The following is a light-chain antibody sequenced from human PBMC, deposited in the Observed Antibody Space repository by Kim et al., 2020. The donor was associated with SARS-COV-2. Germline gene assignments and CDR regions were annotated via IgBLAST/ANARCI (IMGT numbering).Light chain of an antibody. J-gene: IGKJ1*01. Sequence: LSPGERATLSCRASQSVSRNYVAWYQQRLGQAPRLLIHGASSRATGIPLRFSGSGSGTDFTLTITRLEPEDFAVYYCQQYDNSWTFGQGTKVDIK. CDR1: QSVSRNY. CDR3: QQYDNSWT. CDR2: GAS. V-gene: IGKV3-20*01.